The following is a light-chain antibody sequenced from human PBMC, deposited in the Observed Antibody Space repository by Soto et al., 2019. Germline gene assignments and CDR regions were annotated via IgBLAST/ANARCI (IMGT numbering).Light chain of an antibody. CDR3: QQRRSWPLT. Sequence: DIVLTQYPATLSLSPGERATLSCRASQSINNYLAWYQQKPGQAPRLLIYDASNRATGIPARFTGSGSGTDFSLTISSLEPEDFAVYYCQQRRSWPLTFGQGTKVEIK. CDR2: DAS. CDR1: QSINNY. V-gene: IGKV3-11*01. J-gene: IGKJ1*01.